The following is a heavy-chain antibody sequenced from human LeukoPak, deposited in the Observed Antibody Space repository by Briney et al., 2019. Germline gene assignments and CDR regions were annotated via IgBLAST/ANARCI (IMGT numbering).Heavy chain of an antibody. Sequence: SETLSLTCTVSGGSISSSSYYWGWIRQPPGKGLEWIGSIYYSGGTYYNPSLKSRVTISVDTSKNQFSLKLSSVTAADTAVYYCAGLANYYDSSGYLHWGQGTLVTVSS. D-gene: IGHD3-22*01. CDR1: GGSISSSSYY. CDR2: IYYSGGT. V-gene: IGHV4-39*01. J-gene: IGHJ4*02. CDR3: AGLANYYDSSGYLH.